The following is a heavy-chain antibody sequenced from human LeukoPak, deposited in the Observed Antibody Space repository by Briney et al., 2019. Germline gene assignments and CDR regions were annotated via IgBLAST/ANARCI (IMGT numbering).Heavy chain of an antibody. D-gene: IGHD3-22*01. CDR2: ITPNADRT. J-gene: IGHJ1*01. CDR3: AIMHGYYDGSGYWVQ. V-gene: IGHV3-23*01. CDR1: GFTFGSYG. Sequence: QAGGSLRLSCAASGFTFGSYGMSWVRQAPGKGLEWVSFITPNADRTSYADSVEGRFTISRDNPSNTLYMQMNSLRDEDTAVYYCAIMHGYYDGSGYWVQWGQGTLVTVSS.